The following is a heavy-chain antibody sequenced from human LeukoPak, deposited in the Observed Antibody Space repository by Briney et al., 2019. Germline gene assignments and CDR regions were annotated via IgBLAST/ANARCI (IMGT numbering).Heavy chain of an antibody. CDR2: IGTAGDT. CDR1: GFTFSSYD. V-gene: IGHV3-13*01. J-gene: IGHJ4*02. D-gene: IGHD5-24*01. CDR3: AKDQTGDGYNSI. Sequence: GGSLRLSCAASGFTFSSYDMHWVRQATGKGLEWVSAIGTAGDTYYPGSVKGRFTISRDDSRNTLYLQMNSLRAADTAVYYCAKDQTGDGYNSIWGQGTLVTVSS.